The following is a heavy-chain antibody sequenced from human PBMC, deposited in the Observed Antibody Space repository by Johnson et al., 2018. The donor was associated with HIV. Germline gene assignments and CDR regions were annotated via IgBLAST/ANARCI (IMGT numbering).Heavy chain of an antibody. CDR3: AKDEEGELELPDAFDI. CDR2: IRYDGSKK. V-gene: IGHV3-30*02. D-gene: IGHD1-7*01. Sequence: QMMLVESGGGVVQPGGSLKLSCAASGFNFSKYGMHWVRQAPGKGLEWVAFIRYDGSKKYYEDSVKGRFTISRDNSKNTLYLQMNSLRAEDTAVYYCAKDEEGELELPDAFDIWGQGTMVTVSS. CDR1: GFNFSKYG. J-gene: IGHJ3*02.